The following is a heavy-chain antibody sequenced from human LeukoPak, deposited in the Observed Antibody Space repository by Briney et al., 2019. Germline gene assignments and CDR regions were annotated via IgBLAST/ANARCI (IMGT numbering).Heavy chain of an antibody. CDR2: VYHSGST. D-gene: IGHD1-1*01. CDR3: ARDRYGPIDY. CDR1: GYSIISGYY. J-gene: IGHJ4*02. V-gene: IGHV4-38-2*02. Sequence: SETLSLTCSVSGYSIISGYYWGWIRQPPGKGLEWIGSVYHSGSTYYNPSLKSRVTISVDTSKNQFSLKLSSVTAADTAVYYCARDRYGPIDYWGQGTLVTVSS.